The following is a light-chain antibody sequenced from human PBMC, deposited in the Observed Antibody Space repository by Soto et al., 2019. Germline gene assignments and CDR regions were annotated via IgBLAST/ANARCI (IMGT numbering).Light chain of an antibody. CDR2: GNS. Sequence: VVTQPPSVSGAPGQRVTISCTGSSSNIGAGYDVHWYQQLPGTAPKLLIYGNSNRPSGVPDRFSGSKSGTSASLAITGLQAEDEADYYCQSYHSSLSGWVFGGGTQLTVL. CDR1: SSNIGAGYD. V-gene: IGLV1-40*01. J-gene: IGLJ3*02. CDR3: QSYHSSLSGWV.